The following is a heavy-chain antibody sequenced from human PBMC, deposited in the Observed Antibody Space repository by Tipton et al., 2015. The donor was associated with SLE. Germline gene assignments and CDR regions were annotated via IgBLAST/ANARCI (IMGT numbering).Heavy chain of an antibody. J-gene: IGHJ2*01. CDR1: GFTFGTYW. CDR2: INEDGSEI. V-gene: IGHV3-7*03. D-gene: IGHD4-23*01. CDR3: ARQRVVNGFFEL. Sequence: SLRLSCAASGFTFGTYWMTWVRQAPGKGLEWVANINEDGSEIYYVDSVKGRFTISRDNAKNSLYLQMNSLRAEDTAVYYCARQRVVNGFFELWGRGTLVAVSS.